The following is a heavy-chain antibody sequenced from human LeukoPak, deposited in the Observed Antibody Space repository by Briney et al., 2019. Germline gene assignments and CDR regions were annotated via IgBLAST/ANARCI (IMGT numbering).Heavy chain of an antibody. CDR1: GFTFSNAW. Sequence: PGGSLRLSCAASGFTFSNAWMSWVRQAPGKGLEWVGRIKSKTDGGTTDYAAPVKGRFTISRDDSKNTLYLQMNSLKTEGTAVYYCTTEGIADCSSTSCYLGADYWGQGTLVTVSS. D-gene: IGHD2-2*01. J-gene: IGHJ4*02. CDR3: TTEGIADCSSTSCYLGADY. CDR2: IKSKTDGGTT. V-gene: IGHV3-15*01.